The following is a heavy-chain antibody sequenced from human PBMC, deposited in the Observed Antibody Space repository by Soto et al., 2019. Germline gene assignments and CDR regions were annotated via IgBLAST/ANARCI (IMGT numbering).Heavy chain of an antibody. CDR1: GGTFSSYA. J-gene: IGHJ3*02. Sequence: QVQLVQSGAEVKKPGSSVKVSCKASGGTFSSYAISWVRQAPGQGLEWMGGIIPIFGTANYAQTFQGRVTITADESTSTAYMELSSLRSEDTAVYYCARVRPGGYPRVGAFDIWGQATMVTVSS. CDR2: IIPIFGTA. V-gene: IGHV1-69*01. D-gene: IGHD5-18*01. CDR3: ARVRPGGYPRVGAFDI.